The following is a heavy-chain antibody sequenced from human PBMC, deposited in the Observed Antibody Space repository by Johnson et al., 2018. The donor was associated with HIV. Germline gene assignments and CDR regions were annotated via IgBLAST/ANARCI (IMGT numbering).Heavy chain of an antibody. J-gene: IGHJ3*02. Sequence: QVQLVESGGGVVQPGRSLRLSCAASGFTFSSYAMHWVRQAPGKGLEWVAVISYDGSNKYYADSVKGRFTISRDSSKNTLYLQMNSLRAEDTAVYYCAKGDSSGYYLAAFDIWGQGTMVTVSS. CDR1: GFTFSSYA. D-gene: IGHD3-22*01. CDR2: ISYDGSNK. CDR3: AKGDSSGYYLAAFDI. V-gene: IGHV3-30-3*01.